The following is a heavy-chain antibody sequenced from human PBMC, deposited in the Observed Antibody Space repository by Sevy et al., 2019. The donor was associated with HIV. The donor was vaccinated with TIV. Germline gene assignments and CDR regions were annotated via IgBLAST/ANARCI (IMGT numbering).Heavy chain of an antibody. CDR2: INPNSGGT. J-gene: IGHJ4*02. CDR3: AREDIVVVPAATRAGLDY. V-gene: IGHV1-2*02. D-gene: IGHD2-2*01. Sequence: ASLKVSCKASGYTFTDYYMHWVRQAPGQGLEWMGWINPNSGGTNYAQKFQGRVTMTRDTSISTAYMELSRLRSDDTAVYYCAREDIVVVPAATRAGLDYWGQGTLVTVSS. CDR1: GYTFTDYY.